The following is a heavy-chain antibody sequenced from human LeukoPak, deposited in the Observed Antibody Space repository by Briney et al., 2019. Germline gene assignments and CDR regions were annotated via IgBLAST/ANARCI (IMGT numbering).Heavy chain of an antibody. CDR3: ATYYDSSGYRFDY. CDR2: IHHSKSS. Sequence: SETLSLTCAVSGDSITSDKWWTWVRQPPGKGLEWIGEIHHSKSSNYYPSLKSRVTISVDKSKNQFSLELNAVTAADTAVYYCATYYDSSGYRFDYWGQGTLVTVSS. V-gene: IGHV4-4*02. D-gene: IGHD3-22*01. J-gene: IGHJ4*02. CDR1: GDSITSDKW.